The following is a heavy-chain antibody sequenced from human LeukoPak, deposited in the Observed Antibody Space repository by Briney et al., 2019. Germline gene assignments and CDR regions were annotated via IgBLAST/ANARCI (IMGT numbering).Heavy chain of an antibody. CDR1: GFTFSDYY. CDR3: ARDVGTGWYYAFDI. Sequence: PGGSLRLSCAASGFTFSDYYMSWIRQAPGKGLEWVSYISSSGSTIYYADSVKGRFTISRGNAKNSLSLQMNSLRAEDTAVYFCARDVGTGWYYAFDIWGQGTLVTVSS. J-gene: IGHJ3*02. V-gene: IGHV3-11*04. D-gene: IGHD6-19*01. CDR2: ISSSGSTI.